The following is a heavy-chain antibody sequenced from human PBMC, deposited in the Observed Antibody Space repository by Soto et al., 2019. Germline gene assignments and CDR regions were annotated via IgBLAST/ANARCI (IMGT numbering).Heavy chain of an antibody. V-gene: IGHV3-48*03. CDR3: ARDMGWELLSFQRPHSDAFDI. J-gene: IGHJ3*02. CDR1: GFTFSSYE. Sequence: VQLVESGGGLVQPGGSLRLSCAASGFTFSSYEMNWVRQAPGKGLEWVSYISSSGSTIYYADSVKGRFTISRDNAKNSLYLQMNSLRAEDTAVYYCARDMGWELLSFQRPHSDAFDIWGQGTMVTVSS. D-gene: IGHD1-26*01. CDR2: ISSSGSTI.